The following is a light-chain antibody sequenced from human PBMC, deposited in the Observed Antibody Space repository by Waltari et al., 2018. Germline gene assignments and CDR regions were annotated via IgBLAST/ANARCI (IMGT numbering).Light chain of an antibody. CDR1: RSNIGSNT. CDR2: TNN. Sequence: QSVLTQPPSASGTPGPRVTISCSGSRSNIGSNTVNWYQQLPGTAPKLLIYTNNQRPSGVPDRFSGSKSGTSASLAISGLQSEDEADYYCAAWDDSLNGFYVFGTGTKVTVL. J-gene: IGLJ1*01. CDR3: AAWDDSLNGFYV. V-gene: IGLV1-44*01.